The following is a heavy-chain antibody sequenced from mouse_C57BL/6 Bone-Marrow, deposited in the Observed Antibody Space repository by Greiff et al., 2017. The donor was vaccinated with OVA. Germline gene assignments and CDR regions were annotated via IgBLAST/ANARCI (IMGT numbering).Heavy chain of an antibody. Sequence: EVKLMESGPGLVKPSQSLSLTCSVTGYSITSGYYWNWIRQFPGNKLEWMGYISYDGSNNYNPSLKNRISITRDTSKNQFFLKLNSVTTEDTATYYCARDRGIYDDYLYWYFDVWGTGTTVTVSS. V-gene: IGHV3-6*01. CDR2: ISYDGSN. CDR3: ARDRGIYDDYLYWYFDV. D-gene: IGHD2-4*01. CDR1: GYSITSGYY. J-gene: IGHJ1*03.